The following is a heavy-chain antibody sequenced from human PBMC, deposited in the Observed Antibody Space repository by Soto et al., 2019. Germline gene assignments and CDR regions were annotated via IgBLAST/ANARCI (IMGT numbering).Heavy chain of an antibody. Sequence: EVQLVESGGGLVQPGGSLRLSCAASGFTFSSYWMHWVRQAPGKGLVWVSRINSDGSSTSYADSVKGRFTSSRDNAKNTLYLQMTSLSAEDTAVYYCARLSWNTDWFDPWGQGTLVTVSS. V-gene: IGHV3-74*01. D-gene: IGHD1-1*01. CDR2: INSDGSST. CDR3: ARLSWNTDWFDP. J-gene: IGHJ5*02. CDR1: GFTFSSYW.